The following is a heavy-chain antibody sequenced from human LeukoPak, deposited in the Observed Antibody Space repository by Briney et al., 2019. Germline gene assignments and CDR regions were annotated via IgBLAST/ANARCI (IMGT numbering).Heavy chain of an antibody. CDR2: INWNSDSI. J-gene: IGHJ5*02. D-gene: IGHD2-2*01. CDR1: GFTFDDYA. Sequence: GRSLRLSCAVSGFTFDDYAMHWVRQVPGKGLEWVSGINWNSDSIGYADSVKGRFTTSRDNAKNSLYLQMNSLRAEDTAVYYCAKVYDNQLLFNWFDPWGQGTLVTVSS. CDR3: AKVYDNQLLFNWFDP. V-gene: IGHV3-9*01.